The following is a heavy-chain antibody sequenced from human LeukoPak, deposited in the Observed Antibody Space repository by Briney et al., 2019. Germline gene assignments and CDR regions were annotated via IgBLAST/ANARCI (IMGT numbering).Heavy chain of an antibody. CDR3: ARGYQRPDY. J-gene: IGHJ4*02. CDR2: ISSSSNNI. CDR1: GFTFSNAW. D-gene: IGHD2-2*01. Sequence: PGGSLRLSCAASGFTFSNAWMNWVRQAPGKGLEWVSSISSSSNNINYADSVKGRFTISRDNAMNSVHLQMNSLRVEDTAVYYCARGYQRPDYWGQGTLITVSS. V-gene: IGHV3-21*01.